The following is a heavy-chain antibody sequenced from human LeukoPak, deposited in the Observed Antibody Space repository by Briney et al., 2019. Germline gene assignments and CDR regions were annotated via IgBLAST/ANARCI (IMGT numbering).Heavy chain of an antibody. CDR3: AKDSGWPFDY. V-gene: IGHV3-23*01. Sequence: GGSLRLSCAASGFASSSYAMSWVRQAPGKGLEWVSATSGNGAKTYYADSVKGRFTISRDNSKNTLYLQMNSLRAEDTAVYYCAKDSGWPFDYWGQGTLVTVSS. CDR1: GFASSSYA. J-gene: IGHJ4*02. D-gene: IGHD6-19*01. CDR2: TSGNGAKT.